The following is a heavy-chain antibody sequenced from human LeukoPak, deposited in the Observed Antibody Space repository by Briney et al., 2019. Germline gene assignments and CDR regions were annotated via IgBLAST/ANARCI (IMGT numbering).Heavy chain of an antibody. V-gene: IGHV3-23*01. CDR2: ISGSGDSL. CDR1: GFTFRSYA. Sequence: GGSLRLSCAASGFTFRSYAMNWVRQAPGKGLEWVSGISGSGDSLYYAGSVKGRFTISRDNSQNTLYLHMNNLGAEDTAIYYCAKDRIASPPQGRFDPWGQGTQVTVSS. D-gene: IGHD2-15*01. J-gene: IGHJ5*02. CDR3: AKDRIASPPQGRFDP.